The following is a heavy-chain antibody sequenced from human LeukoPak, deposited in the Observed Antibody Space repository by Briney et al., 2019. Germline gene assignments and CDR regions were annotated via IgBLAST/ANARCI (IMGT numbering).Heavy chain of an antibody. Sequence: GGSLRLSCAASGFTFSSYAMSWVRQAPGEGLEWVSAISGSGGSTYYADSVKGRFTISRDNSKNTLYLQMNSLRAEDTAVYYCAKSIVGATGPYYYYGMDVWGQGTTVTVSS. CDR1: GFTFSSYA. J-gene: IGHJ6*02. D-gene: IGHD1-26*01. CDR2: ISGSGGST. V-gene: IGHV3-23*01. CDR3: AKSIVGATGPYYYYGMDV.